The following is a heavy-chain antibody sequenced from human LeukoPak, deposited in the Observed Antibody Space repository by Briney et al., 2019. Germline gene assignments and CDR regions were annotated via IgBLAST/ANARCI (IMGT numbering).Heavy chain of an antibody. V-gene: IGHV3-7*01. Sequence: GGSLRLSCAASEFTFNSCWMTWVRQAPGKGLEWVANINEDGSEKYYVDSVKGRFTISRDNSKNTLYLQMNSLRAEDTAVYYCAKETIGQQLADYWGQGTLVTVSS. CDR2: INEDGSEK. D-gene: IGHD6-13*01. CDR3: AKETIGQQLADY. J-gene: IGHJ4*02. CDR1: EFTFNSCW.